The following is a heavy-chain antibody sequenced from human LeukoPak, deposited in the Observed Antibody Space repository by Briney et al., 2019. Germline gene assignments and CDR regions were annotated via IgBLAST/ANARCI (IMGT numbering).Heavy chain of an antibody. V-gene: IGHV3-30-3*01. J-gene: IGHJ4*02. D-gene: IGHD6-19*01. CDR3: ARSTSGWKLDY. CDR2: ISYDGTNK. Sequence: PGRSLRLSCTASGSSFSTHALHWVRQAPGEGLEWVAVISYDGTNKYHAKSVKGRFTISRDNSKNTLYLQMNSPRVDDTAVYYCARSTSGWKLDYWGQGTLVTVSS. CDR1: GSSFSTHA.